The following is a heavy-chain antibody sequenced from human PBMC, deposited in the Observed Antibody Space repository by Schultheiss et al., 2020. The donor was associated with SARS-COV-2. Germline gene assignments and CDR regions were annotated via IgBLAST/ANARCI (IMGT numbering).Heavy chain of an antibody. D-gene: IGHD6-6*01. V-gene: IGHV4-34*01. CDR2: INHSGST. Sequence: SETLSLTCTVSGGSISSYYWSWIRQPPGKGLEWIGEINHSGSTNYNPSLKSRVTISVDTSKNQFSLQLNSVTPEDTAVYYCARDLLSSSHRGPFDYWGQGTLVTVSS. CDR3: ARDLLSSSHRGPFDY. CDR1: GGSISSYY. J-gene: IGHJ4*02.